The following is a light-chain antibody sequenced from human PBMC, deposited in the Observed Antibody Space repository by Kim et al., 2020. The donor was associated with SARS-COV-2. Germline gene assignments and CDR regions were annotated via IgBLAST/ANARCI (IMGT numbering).Light chain of an antibody. J-gene: IGKJ4*01. CDR2: GAS. CDR1: QSVSSSY. CDR3: LQYGSSSFT. V-gene: IGKV3-20*01. Sequence: EIVLTQSPGTLSLSPGERATLSCRASQSVSSSYLAWYQQKPGQAPRLLIYGASSRATGIPDRFSGSGSGTDFTLTISRLEPEDFAVYYCLQYGSSSFTFGEGTNVDIK.